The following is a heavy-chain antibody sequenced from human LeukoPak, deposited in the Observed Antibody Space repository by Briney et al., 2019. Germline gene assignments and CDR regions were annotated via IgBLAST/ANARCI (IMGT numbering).Heavy chain of an antibody. CDR1: GFTFSTYG. V-gene: IGHV3-30*02. CDR2: IRYDGSNK. Sequence: PGGSLRLSCAASGFTFSTYGMHWVRQAPGKGLEWVAFIRYDGSNKYYADSVKGRFTISRDSSKNTLYLQMNSLRAEDTAVYYCARDRDSSSWYYYYYYYMDVWGKGTTVTVSS. CDR3: ARDRDSSSWYYYYYYYMDV. D-gene: IGHD6-13*01. J-gene: IGHJ6*03.